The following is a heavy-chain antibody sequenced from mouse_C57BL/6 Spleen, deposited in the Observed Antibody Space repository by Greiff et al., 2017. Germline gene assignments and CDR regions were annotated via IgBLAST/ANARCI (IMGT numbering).Heavy chain of an antibody. CDR2: ISYDGSN. D-gene: IGHD2-3*01. CDR3: ARDYDVYMYYFDY. CDR1: GYSITSGYY. V-gene: IGHV3-6*01. Sequence: EVQLQQSGPGLVKPSPSLSLTCSVTGYSITSGYYWNWIRQFPGNKLERMGYISYDGSNNYNPSLKNRISITRDPAKNQFFLKLKSVTTEDTATYYCARDYDVYMYYFDYWGQGTTLTVSS. J-gene: IGHJ2*01.